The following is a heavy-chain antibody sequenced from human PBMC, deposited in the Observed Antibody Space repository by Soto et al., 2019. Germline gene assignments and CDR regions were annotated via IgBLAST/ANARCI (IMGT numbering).Heavy chain of an antibody. D-gene: IGHD6-13*01. CDR1: GGSISSSSYY. CDR3: ARMYSSSWYNYYYYMDV. V-gene: IGHV4-39*01. CDR2: IYYSGST. Sequence: SETLSLTCTVSGGSISSSSYYWGWIRQPPGKGLEWIGSIYYSGSTYYNPSLKSRVTISVDTSKNQFSLKLSSVTAADTAVYYCARMYSSSWYNYYYYMDVWGKGTTVTVSS. J-gene: IGHJ6*03.